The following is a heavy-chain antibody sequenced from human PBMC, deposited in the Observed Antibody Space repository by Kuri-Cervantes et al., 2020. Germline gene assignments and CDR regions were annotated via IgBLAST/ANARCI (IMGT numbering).Heavy chain of an antibody. CDR1: GFTFSSYA. CDR2: ISSNGGST. Sequence: LSLTCAASGFTFSSYAMHWVRQAPGKGLEYVSAISSNGGSTYYADSVKGRFTISRDNSKNTLYLQMGSLRAEDMAVYYCAGNSGHAFDIWGQGTMVTVSS. J-gene: IGHJ3*02. V-gene: IGHV3-64*02. D-gene: IGHD4-23*01. CDR3: AGNSGHAFDI.